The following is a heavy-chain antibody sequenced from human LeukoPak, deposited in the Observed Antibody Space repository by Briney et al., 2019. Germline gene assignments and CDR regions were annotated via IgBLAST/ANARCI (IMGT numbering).Heavy chain of an antibody. J-gene: IGHJ1*01. V-gene: IGHV3-74*01. CDR2: VNADESRA. CDR3: GSGITEEDSVAIEH. CDR1: GFTFSRHW. Sequence: GGSLRLSCAASGFTFSRHWMYWVRQAPGKGLVWVSRVNADESRAIIANSVKGRFTISRDNARDTVYLQMNSLSVEVTAVYFCGSGITEEDSVAIEHWGQGTLVTVSS. D-gene: IGHD1-14*01.